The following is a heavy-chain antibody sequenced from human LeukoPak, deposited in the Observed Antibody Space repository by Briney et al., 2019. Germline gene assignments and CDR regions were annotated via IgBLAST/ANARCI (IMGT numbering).Heavy chain of an antibody. CDR2: ISTYNDNT. CDR3: ARGDEDRLFGY. J-gene: IGHJ4*02. V-gene: IGHV1-18*01. Sequence: GASVKVSCKTSGYTFTTYGISWVRQAPGQGLEWMGWISTYNDNTNFAQSLQGRVTMTTDRSTSTAFMELRSLTSDDTAVYYCARGDEDRLFGYWGQGTQVTVSS. CDR1: GYTFTTYG.